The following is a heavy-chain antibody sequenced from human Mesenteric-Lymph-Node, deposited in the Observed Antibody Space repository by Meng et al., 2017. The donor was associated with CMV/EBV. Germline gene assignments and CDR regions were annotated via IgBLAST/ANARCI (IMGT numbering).Heavy chain of an antibody. CDR1: GYPFTVYF. V-gene: IGHV1-2*02. Sequence: ASVKVSCKASGYPFTVYFIEWVRQAPGQGLEWMGWINPNSGGTNYAQKFQGRVTMTRDTSISTAYMELSRLRSDDTAVYYCARHSSSWYEIDWFDPWGQGTLVTVSS. CDR2: INPNSGGT. D-gene: IGHD6-13*01. J-gene: IGHJ5*02. CDR3: ARHSSSWYEIDWFDP.